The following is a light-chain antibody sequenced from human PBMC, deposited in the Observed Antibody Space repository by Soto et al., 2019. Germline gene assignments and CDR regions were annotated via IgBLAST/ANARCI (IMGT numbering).Light chain of an antibody. CDR3: GTWDSSLSAWV. V-gene: IGLV1-51*01. CDR2: DNN. CDR1: SSNIWNHY. J-gene: IGLJ3*02. Sequence: QSVLTQPPSVSAAPGQKVTISCSGSSSNIWNHYVSWYQQLPGTAPKVLIYDNNKRPSGIPDRFSGSKSGTSATLGITGLQTGDEADYYCGTWDSSLSAWVFGGGTKLTVL.